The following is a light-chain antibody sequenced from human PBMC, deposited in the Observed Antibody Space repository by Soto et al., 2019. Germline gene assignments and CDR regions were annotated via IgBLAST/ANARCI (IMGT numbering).Light chain of an antibody. CDR1: QNINSW. V-gene: IGKV1-5*01. J-gene: IGKJ1*01. CDR3: QQYNSYSLWT. CDR2: DAS. Sequence: DIQMTQFPSTLSASVGDRVTITCRASQNINSWLAWYQQKPGKAPKVLVYDASSLKSGVPSRFSGSGSGTEFTLTISSLQPDDFATYYCQQYNSYSLWTFGPGTKVEIK.